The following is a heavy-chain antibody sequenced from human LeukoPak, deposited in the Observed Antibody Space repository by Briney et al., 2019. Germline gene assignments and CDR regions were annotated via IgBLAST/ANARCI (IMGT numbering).Heavy chain of an antibody. J-gene: IGHJ4*02. CDR3: AKYKSYGDRAFDY. V-gene: IGHV1-2*06. CDR2: INTNSGGT. CDR1: GYTFTGYY. D-gene: IGHD4-17*01. Sequence: ASVKVSCKASGYTFTGYYMHWVRQAPGQGLEWLGRINTNSGGTNYAQKFQGRVTMTRDTSISTAYMELSRLRSDDTAVYYCAKYKSYGDRAFDYWGQGTLVTVSS.